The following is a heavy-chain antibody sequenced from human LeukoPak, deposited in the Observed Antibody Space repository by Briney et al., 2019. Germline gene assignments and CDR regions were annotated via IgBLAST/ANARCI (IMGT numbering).Heavy chain of an antibody. CDR1: GFTFSSYA. Sequence: GGSLRLSCAASGFTFSSYAMHWVRQAPGKGLEWVAVISYDGSNKYYADSVKGRFTISRDNSKNTLYLQMNSLRAEDTAIYYCAKGFSRRYYEILSGDRGSPIDQTEHVFDVWGQGTMVTVSS. CDR3: AKGFSRRYYEILSGDRGSPIDQTEHVFDV. D-gene: IGHD3-9*01. CDR2: ISYDGSNK. V-gene: IGHV3-30-3*01. J-gene: IGHJ3*01.